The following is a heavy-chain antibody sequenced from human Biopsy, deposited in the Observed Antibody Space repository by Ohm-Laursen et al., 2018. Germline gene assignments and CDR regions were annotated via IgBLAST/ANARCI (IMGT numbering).Heavy chain of an antibody. D-gene: IGHD3-22*01. V-gene: IGHV6-1*01. J-gene: IGHJ3*02. CDR2: TYYRSKWYN. Sequence: QTLSLTCAISGASVSSNSAAWNWIRQSPSRGLEWLGRTYYRSKWYNDYAVSVKSRITINPDTSKNQFSLQLNSVTPEDTAVYYCARDTIGYDSSGYYYGDGFDMWGQGTMVTVSS. CDR1: GASVSSNSAA. CDR3: ARDTIGYDSSGYYYGDGFDM.